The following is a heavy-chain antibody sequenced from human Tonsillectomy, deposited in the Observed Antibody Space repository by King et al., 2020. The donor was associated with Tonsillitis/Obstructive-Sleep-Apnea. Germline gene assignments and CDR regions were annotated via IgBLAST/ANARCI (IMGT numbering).Heavy chain of an antibody. D-gene: IGHD3-3*01. V-gene: IGHV3-21*01. CDR3: ARDYDFWSGYYLF. Sequence: VQLVQSGGGLVKPGGSLRLSCAASGFTFSSYSMNWVRQAPGKGLEWVSSIRSSSSYIYYADSVKGRFTISRDNAKNSLYLQMNSLRAEDTAVYYCARDYDFWSGYYLFWGQGTLVTVSS. CDR2: IRSSSSYI. CDR1: GFTFSSYS. J-gene: IGHJ4*02.